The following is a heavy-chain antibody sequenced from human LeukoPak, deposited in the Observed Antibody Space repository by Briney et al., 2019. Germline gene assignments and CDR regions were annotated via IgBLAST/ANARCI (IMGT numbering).Heavy chain of an antibody. CDR2: ISWDGGST. CDR3: ARATYCSSTSCRYDGY. J-gene: IGHJ4*02. Sequence: PGGSLRLSCAASGFTFDDYAMHWVRQAPGKGLEWVSLISWDGGSTYYADSVKGRFTISRDNAKNSLYLQMNSLRAEDTAVYYCARATYCSSTSCRYDGYWGQGTLVTVSS. V-gene: IGHV3-43D*03. D-gene: IGHD2-2*01. CDR1: GFTFDDYA.